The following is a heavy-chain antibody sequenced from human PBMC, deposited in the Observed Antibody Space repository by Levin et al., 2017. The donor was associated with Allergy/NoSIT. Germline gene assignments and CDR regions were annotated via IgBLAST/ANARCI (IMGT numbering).Heavy chain of an antibody. J-gene: IGHJ6*02. V-gene: IGHV4-59*13. CDR2: IYYSGST. CDR1: GASISSYH. D-gene: IGHD2-15*01. CDR3: ARDRVVASSGTFYYDGMAV. Sequence: NSSETLSLTCIVSGASISSYHWSWIRQPPGKGLEWIGYIYYSGSTKYNPSLKSRATMSVDTSKNQFSLTLKSVTAADTAVYFCARDRVVASSGTFYYDGMAVWGQGTTVTVSS.